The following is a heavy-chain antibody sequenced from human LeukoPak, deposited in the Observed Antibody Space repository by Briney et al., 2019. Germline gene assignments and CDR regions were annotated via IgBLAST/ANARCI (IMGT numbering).Heavy chain of an antibody. D-gene: IGHD1-26*01. CDR3: ARHAYAEPPNY. V-gene: IGHV4-39*01. CDR2: IYYTAST. J-gene: IGHJ4*02. Sequence: SETLSLTCTISGASISNRTYYWGWIRQPPGKGLEWMASIYYTASTYYNPPLQSRVTISVDTSKNQFSLKLSSVTAADTAIYYCARHAYAEPPNYWGQGTLVTVSS. CDR1: GASISNRTYY.